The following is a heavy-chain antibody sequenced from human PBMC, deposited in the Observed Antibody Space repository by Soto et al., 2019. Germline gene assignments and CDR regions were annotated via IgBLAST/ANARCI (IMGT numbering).Heavy chain of an antibody. D-gene: IGHD3-16*01. CDR2: ISAYNCNT. V-gene: IGHV1-18*04. Sequence: ASVKVSCKTSGYTFTIYGISCVLQSPLQWLEWMAWISAYNCNTNYAQKLQGRVTMTTDTSTSTAYMELRSLRSDDTAVYYCARGGEQYYYYYGMDVWGQGTTVTVSS. CDR3: ARGGEQYYYYYGMDV. CDR1: GYTFTIYG. J-gene: IGHJ6*02.